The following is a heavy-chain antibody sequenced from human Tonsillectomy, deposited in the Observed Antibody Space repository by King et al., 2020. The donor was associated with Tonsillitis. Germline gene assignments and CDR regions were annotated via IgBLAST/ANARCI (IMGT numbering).Heavy chain of an antibody. Sequence: VQLQQWGAGLLKPSETLSLTCAVYGGSFSGYYWSWIRQPPGKGLEWIGEINHSGSTNYNPPLKRRVPISVDTSKNQFSLKLSSVTAADTAVYYCARQIEPYSSSWYGFFDYWGQGTLVTVSS. J-gene: IGHJ4*02. CDR2: INHSGST. D-gene: IGHD6-13*01. CDR1: GGSFSGYY. V-gene: IGHV4-34*01. CDR3: ARQIEPYSSSWYGFFDY.